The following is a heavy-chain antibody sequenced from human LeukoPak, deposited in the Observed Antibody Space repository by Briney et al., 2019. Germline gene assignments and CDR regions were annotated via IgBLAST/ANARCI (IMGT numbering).Heavy chain of an antibody. CDR1: GFTFGDYT. Sequence: GRSLRLSCTGSGFTFGDYTMSWVRQAPGKGLEWVGFIRTKAYGGTTQYAASVKSKFTISRDDSKSIAYLQMNSLKTEDTAVYFCTRVLVRTTDYYFDYWGQGTLVTVSS. CDR2: IRTKAYGGTT. J-gene: IGHJ4*02. CDR3: TRVLVRTTDYYFDY. V-gene: IGHV3-49*04. D-gene: IGHD4-11*01.